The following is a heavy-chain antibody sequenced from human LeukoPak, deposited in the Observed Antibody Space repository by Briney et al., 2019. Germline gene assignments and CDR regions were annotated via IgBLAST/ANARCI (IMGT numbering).Heavy chain of an antibody. D-gene: IGHD5-18*01. CDR3: ARSVYSYGSFDC. Sequence: PSETLSLTCTVSGGSISSSSYYWGWIRQPPGKGLEWIGSIYYSGSTYYNPSLKSRVTISVDTSKNQFSLKLSSVTAADTAVYYCARSVYSYGSFDCWGQGTLVTVSS. J-gene: IGHJ4*02. V-gene: IGHV4-39*01. CDR1: GGSISSSSYY. CDR2: IYYSGST.